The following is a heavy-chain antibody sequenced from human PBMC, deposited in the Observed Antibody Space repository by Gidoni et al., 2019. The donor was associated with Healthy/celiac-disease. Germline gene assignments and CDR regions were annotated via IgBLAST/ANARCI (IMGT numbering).Heavy chain of an antibody. V-gene: IGHV1-69*04. CDR2: FIPILGIA. D-gene: IGHD3-16*01. CDR3: ASSITTHDY. J-gene: IGHJ4*02. CDR1: GGTFSSYA. Sequence: QVQLVQSGAEVTKPGSSVKVSCKAYGGTFSSYAISWVRQAPGQGLEWMGRFIPILGIANYAQKFQGRVTITADKSTSTAYMELSSLRSEDTAVYYCASSITTHDYWGQGTLVTVSS.